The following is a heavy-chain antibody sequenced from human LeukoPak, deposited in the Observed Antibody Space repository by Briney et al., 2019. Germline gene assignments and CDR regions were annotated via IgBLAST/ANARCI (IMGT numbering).Heavy chain of an antibody. J-gene: IGHJ4*02. Sequence: GGSLRLSCAASGFTFSSYAMSWVRQAPGKGLEWVSGISGSGGSTYYADSVKGRFTISRDNSKNTLYLQMNSLRAEDTAVYYCAKGTRGSYPFYYFDYWGQGALVTVSS. CDR2: ISGSGGST. D-gene: IGHD1-26*01. CDR1: GFTFSSYA. CDR3: AKGTRGSYPFYYFDY. V-gene: IGHV3-23*01.